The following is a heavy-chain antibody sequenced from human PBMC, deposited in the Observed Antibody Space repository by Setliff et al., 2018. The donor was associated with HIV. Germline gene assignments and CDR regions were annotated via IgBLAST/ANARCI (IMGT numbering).Heavy chain of an antibody. V-gene: IGHV4-34*01. Sequence: SETLSLTCGLNGLPFGNYYWNWIRQSPGKGLEWIVEVNHNGNINYNPSLKSRVTISQDTSKRQFSLRMTSVTAADTAVYYCAIFFVTSVTTQDHWGQGTLVTVSS. CDR2: VNHNGNI. J-gene: IGHJ4*02. CDR1: GLPFGNYY. CDR3: AIFFVTSVTTQDH. D-gene: IGHD4-17*01.